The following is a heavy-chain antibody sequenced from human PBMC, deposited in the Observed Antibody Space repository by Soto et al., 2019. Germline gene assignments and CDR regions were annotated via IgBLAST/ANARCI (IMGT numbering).Heavy chain of an antibody. V-gene: IGHV3-30-3*01. Sequence: QVQVVESGGGVVQPGRSLRLSCAASGFTFSSYAMYWVRQAPGKGLEWVAVISYDGSNKYYADSAKGRFTISRDNSKNTLYLPMNSLRAEDTAVYDCASGIRPSGGYCISTSGHYHYGMDVWGQGTTVTVSS. D-gene: IGHD2-2*01. CDR1: GFTFSSYA. J-gene: IGHJ6*02. CDR2: ISYDGSNK. CDR3: ASGIRPSGGYCISTSGHYHYGMDV.